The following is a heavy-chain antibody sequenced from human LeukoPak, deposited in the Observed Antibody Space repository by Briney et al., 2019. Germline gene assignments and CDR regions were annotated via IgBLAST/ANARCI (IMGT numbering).Heavy chain of an antibody. CDR2: ISGSGGST. CDR1: GFTFSSYA. V-gene: IGHV3-23*01. Sequence: GGSLRLSCAASGFTFSSYAMSWVREAPGKGLEWVSAISGSGGSTYYADSVKGRFTISRDNSKNTLCLQMNSLRAEDTAVYYCAKEYSSGWYSDVFDFGAKGTMVPV. J-gene: IGHJ3*01. CDR3: AKEYSSGWYSDVFDF. D-gene: IGHD6-19*01.